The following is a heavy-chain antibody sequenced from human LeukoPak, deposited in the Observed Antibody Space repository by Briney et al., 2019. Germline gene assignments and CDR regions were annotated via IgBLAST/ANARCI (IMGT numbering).Heavy chain of an antibody. V-gene: IGHV4-34*01. D-gene: IGHD6-13*01. J-gene: IGHJ5*02. CDR3: ARGPAGYSSSWYRGWNNWFDP. Sequence: SETLSLTCAVYGGSFSGYYWSWIRQPPGKGLEWIGEINHSGSTNYNPSLKSRVTISVDTSKNQFSLKLSSVTAADTAVYYCARGPAGYSSSWYRGWNNWFDPWGQGTLVTVSS. CDR2: INHSGST. CDR1: GGSFSGYY.